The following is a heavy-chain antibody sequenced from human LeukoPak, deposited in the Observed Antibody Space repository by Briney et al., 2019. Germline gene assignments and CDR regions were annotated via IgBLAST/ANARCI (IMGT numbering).Heavy chain of an antibody. D-gene: IGHD1-26*01. CDR2: MNPNSGNT. Sequence: ASVKVSCKASGYTFTSYVINWVRQATGQGLEWMGWMNPNSGNTGYAQKFQGRVTMTRNTSISTAYMELSSLRSEDTAVYYCARGREPYYYYYMDVWGKGTTVTVSS. J-gene: IGHJ6*03. V-gene: IGHV1-8*01. CDR3: ARGREPYYYYYMDV. CDR1: GYTFTSYV.